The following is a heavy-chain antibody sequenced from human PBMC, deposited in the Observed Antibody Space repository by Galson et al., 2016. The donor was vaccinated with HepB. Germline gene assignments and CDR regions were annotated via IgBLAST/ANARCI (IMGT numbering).Heavy chain of an antibody. CDR3: ARDVETATIPVVRLDH. J-gene: IGHJ4*02. V-gene: IGHV1-69*05. D-gene: IGHD5-24*01. CDR1: GGTFTSYP. Sequence: SVKVSCKASGGTFTSYPFSWVRQAPGQGLEWMGRIIPLFGAANYAQKFQGRVTITTDKSKNTVYMELSSLRSDDTAVYYCARDVETATIPVVRLDHWGQGTLVIVSS. CDR2: IIPLFGAA.